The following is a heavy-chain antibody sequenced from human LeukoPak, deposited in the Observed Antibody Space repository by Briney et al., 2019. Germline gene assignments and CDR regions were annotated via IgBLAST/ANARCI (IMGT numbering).Heavy chain of an antibody. CDR1: GGTFSSYA. Sequence: ASVKVSCKASGGTFSSYAISWVRQAPGQGLEWMGGIIPIFGTANYAQKFQGRVTIIADESTSTAYMELSSLRSEDTAGYYCARGQMATINAFDVWGQGTMVTVSS. D-gene: IGHD5-24*01. V-gene: IGHV1-69*13. J-gene: IGHJ3*01. CDR2: IIPIFGTA. CDR3: ARGQMATINAFDV.